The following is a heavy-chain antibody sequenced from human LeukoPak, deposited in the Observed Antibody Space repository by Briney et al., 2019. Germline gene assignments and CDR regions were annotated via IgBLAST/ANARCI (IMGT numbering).Heavy chain of an antibody. CDR1: GGSFSGYY. CDR2: INHSGST. CDR3: ARRITMIAPSHYMDV. J-gene: IGHJ6*03. V-gene: IGHV4-34*01. Sequence: SETLSLTCAVYGGSFSGYYWSWIRQPPGKGLEWIGEINHSGSTNYNPSLKSRVTISVDTSKNQFSLKLSSVTAADTAVYYCARRITMIAPSHYMDVWVKGTTVTVSS. D-gene: IGHD3-22*01.